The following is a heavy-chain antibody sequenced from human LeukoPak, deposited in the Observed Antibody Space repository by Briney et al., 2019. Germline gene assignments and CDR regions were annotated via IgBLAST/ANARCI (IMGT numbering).Heavy chain of an antibody. Sequence: PGGSLRLSCAASGFTVSTNYMSWVRQAPGKGLEWVSVIYSGGSAYYADSVKGRFTISRDNSKNTLYLQMNSLRAEDTAVYYCGRGRGYGWGKEDFFDYGGQGTLVTVPS. J-gene: IGHJ4*02. V-gene: IGHV3-53*01. CDR2: IYSGGSA. D-gene: IGHD3-10*01. CDR3: GRGRGYGWGKEDFFDY. CDR1: GFTVSTNY.